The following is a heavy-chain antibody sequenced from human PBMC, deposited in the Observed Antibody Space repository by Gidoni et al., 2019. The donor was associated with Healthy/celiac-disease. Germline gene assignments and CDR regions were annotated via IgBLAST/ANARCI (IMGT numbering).Heavy chain of an antibody. V-gene: IGHV4-39*01. D-gene: IGHD1-7*01. CDR3: ARLNNCNYEGTEE. CDR2: IYYSGST. CDR1: GGSISSSSYY. J-gene: IGHJ4*02. Sequence: QLQLQQSGPGLVQPSETPSLTCTVSGGSISSSSYYWGWIGQPPGKGLEWIGSIYYSGSTYYNPSLKSRVPISVDTSKTQFSLKLSSVTAADTAVYYCARLNNCNYEGTEEWGQGTLVTVSS.